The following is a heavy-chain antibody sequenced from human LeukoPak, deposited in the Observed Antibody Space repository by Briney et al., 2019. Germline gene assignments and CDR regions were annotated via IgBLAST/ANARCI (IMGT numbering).Heavy chain of an antibody. J-gene: IGHJ4*02. D-gene: IGHD5-12*01. CDR1: GYSISSGYY. V-gene: IGHV4-38-2*02. Sequence: SETLSLTCTVSGYSISSGYYWSWIRQPPGKGLEWIGEINHSGSTNYNPSLKSRVTISVDTSKNQFSLKLSSVTAADTAVYYCARAGYRLDYWGQGTLVTVSS. CDR3: ARAGYRLDY. CDR2: INHSGST.